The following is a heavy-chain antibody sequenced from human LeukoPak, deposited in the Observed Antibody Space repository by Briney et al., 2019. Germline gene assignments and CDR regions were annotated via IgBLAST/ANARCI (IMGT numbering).Heavy chain of an antibody. CDR1: GASISSGNYY. J-gene: IGHJ3*01. V-gene: IGHV4-61*02. Sequence: SETLSLTCIVSGASISSGNYYWTWIRQPAGKGLEWIGRLHTTGGTNYNPSFKSRLSITGDTSKNQFSLQLSSVTAADTAVYYCARYRYSGYDDAFDVWGQGTMVTVSS. D-gene: IGHD5-12*01. CDR3: ARYRYSGYDDAFDV. CDR2: LHTTGGT.